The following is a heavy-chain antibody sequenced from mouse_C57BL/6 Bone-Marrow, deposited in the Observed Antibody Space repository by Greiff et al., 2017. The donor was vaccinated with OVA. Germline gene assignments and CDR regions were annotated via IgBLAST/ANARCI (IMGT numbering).Heavy chain of an antibody. Sequence: VKLMESGAELARPGASVKMSCKASGYTFTSYTMHWVKQRPGQGLEWIGYINPSSGYTKYNQKFKDKATLTADKSSSTAYMQLSSLTSEDSAVXYCAREDGNWFAYWGQGTLVTVSA. D-gene: IGHD2-1*01. V-gene: IGHV1-4*01. CDR3: AREDGNWFAY. J-gene: IGHJ3*01. CDR2: INPSSGYT. CDR1: GYTFTSYT.